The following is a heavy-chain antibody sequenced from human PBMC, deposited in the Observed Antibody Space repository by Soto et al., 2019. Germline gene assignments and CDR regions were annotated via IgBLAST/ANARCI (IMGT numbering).Heavy chain of an antibody. V-gene: IGHV3-66*01. D-gene: IGHD3-16*01. CDR1: GFTVSSNY. Sequence: EVQLVESGGGLVQPGGSLSLSCAGSGFTVSSNYMSWVRQAPGKGLEWVSLIYNGGSTSYADSVKGRFTISTDDSKNTLYLQMNSLRADDTAVYYCQRGNNWGQGTLVTVSS. CDR3: QRGNN. J-gene: IGHJ4*02. CDR2: IYNGGST.